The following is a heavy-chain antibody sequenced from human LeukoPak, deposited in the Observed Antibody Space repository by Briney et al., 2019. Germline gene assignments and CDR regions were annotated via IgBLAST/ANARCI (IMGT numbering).Heavy chain of an antibody. CDR1: GFTFSSYN. CDR3: ARESPRTFGWRKYYGMDV. CDR2: ISKDKSFE. J-gene: IGHJ6*02. V-gene: IGHV3-30*03. Sequence: GGSLRLSCVASGFTFSSYNMRWVRQAPGKGLEWVAVISKDKSFEYYGDSVKGRFTISRDNPRNTLYLEMNSLRAEDTAVYYCARESPRTFGWRKYYGMDVWGQGTTVTVSS. D-gene: IGHD2/OR15-2a*01.